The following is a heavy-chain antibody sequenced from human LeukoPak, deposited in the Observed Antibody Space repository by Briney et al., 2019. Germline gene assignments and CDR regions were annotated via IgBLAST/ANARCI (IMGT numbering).Heavy chain of an antibody. D-gene: IGHD5-12*01. CDR3: AKVPMWIYPSYYFDY. V-gene: IGHV3-23*01. CDR1: GFTFSSYA. J-gene: IGHJ4*02. CDR2: ICGSGGST. Sequence: GGSLRLSCAASGFTFSSYAMSWVRQAPGKGLEWVSAICGSGGSTYYADSVKGRFTISRDNSKNTLYLQMNSLRAEDTAVYYCAKVPMWIYPSYYFDYWGQGTLVTVSS.